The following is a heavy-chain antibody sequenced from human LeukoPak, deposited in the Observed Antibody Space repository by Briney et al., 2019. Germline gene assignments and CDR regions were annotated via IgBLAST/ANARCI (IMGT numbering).Heavy chain of an antibody. CDR2: IKQDGSEK. D-gene: IGHD6-25*01. Sequence: GGSLRLSCAASGFTFSSYWMSWVRQAPGKGLEWVANIKQDGSEKQYVDSVKGRFAISRDNAKKSLYLQINTLRAEDTAVYYCVRGPHVAATSYWGQGTLVTVSS. CDR1: GFTFSSYW. CDR3: VRGPHVAATSY. V-gene: IGHV3-7*03. J-gene: IGHJ4*02.